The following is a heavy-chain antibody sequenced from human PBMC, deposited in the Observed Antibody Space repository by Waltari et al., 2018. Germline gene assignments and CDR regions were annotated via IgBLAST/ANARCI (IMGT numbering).Heavy chain of an antibody. D-gene: IGHD2-21*02. CDR1: GGSFSGYS. CDR3: ARQEIIVEVTGDGFDI. V-gene: IGHV4-34*01. J-gene: IGHJ3*02. CDR2: ISHSGTT. Sequence: QVQLQQWGAGLLKPSETLSLTCAVYGGSFSGYSWSCIRQPPGKGLEWIGEISHSGTTNYNPSLKSRVTISLDTSKNQFSLKLSSVTAADTAVYYCARQEIIVEVTGDGFDIWGQGTMVTVSS.